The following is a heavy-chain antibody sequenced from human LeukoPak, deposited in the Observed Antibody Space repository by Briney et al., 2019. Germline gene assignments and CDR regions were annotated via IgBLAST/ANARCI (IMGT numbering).Heavy chain of an antibody. J-gene: IGHJ4*02. Sequence: GRSLRLSCAASGFTFSTYAMNWVRQAPGKGLDWVSAISGSGGSTYYADSVKGRFTISRDNSKNTLYLQMNSLRADDTAVYYCAKILGSSASGYWGQGTLVTVSS. CDR3: AKILGSSASGY. CDR1: GFTFSTYA. V-gene: IGHV3-23*01. CDR2: ISGSGGST. D-gene: IGHD6-6*01.